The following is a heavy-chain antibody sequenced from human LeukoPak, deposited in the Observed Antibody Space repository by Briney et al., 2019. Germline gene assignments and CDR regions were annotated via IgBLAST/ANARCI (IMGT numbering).Heavy chain of an antibody. Sequence: ASVKVSCKASGYTFTNYYMHWVRQAPGQGLEWLGFITPSGGSTWYAQKFQGRVTITRDMSTSTDYMDLSSLRSEDTAVDYCATGAVGAPHGFDIWGKGTMVTVSS. J-gene: IGHJ3*02. CDR3: ATGAVGAPHGFDI. CDR1: GYTFTNYY. D-gene: IGHD1-26*01. V-gene: IGHV1-46*01. CDR2: ITPSGGST.